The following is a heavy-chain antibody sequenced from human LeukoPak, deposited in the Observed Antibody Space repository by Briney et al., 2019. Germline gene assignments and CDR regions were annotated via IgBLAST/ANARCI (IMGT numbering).Heavy chain of an antibody. CDR2: ISYDGSNK. CDR1: GFTFSSYA. Sequence: PGRSLRLSCAASGFTFSSYAVHWVRQAPGKGLEWVAVISYDGSNKYYADSVKGRFTISRDNSKNTLYLQMNSLRAEDTAVYYCARPLGYCSGGSCYWDAFDIWGQGTMVTVSS. CDR3: ARPLGYCSGGSCYWDAFDI. D-gene: IGHD2-15*01. J-gene: IGHJ3*02. V-gene: IGHV3-30-3*01.